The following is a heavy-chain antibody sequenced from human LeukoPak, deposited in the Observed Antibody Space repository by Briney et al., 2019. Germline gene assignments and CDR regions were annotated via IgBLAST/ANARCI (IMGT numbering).Heavy chain of an antibody. CDR3: AKAPHSNYDILRY. CDR2: ISYDGSNK. CDR1: GFTFSSYG. D-gene: IGHD3-9*01. J-gene: IGHJ4*02. Sequence: QSGGSLRLSCAASGFTFSSYGMHWVRQAPGKGLEWVAVISYDGSNKYYADSVKGRFTISRDNSKNTLYLQMNSLRAEDTAVYYCAKAPHSNYDILRYWGQGTLVTVSS. V-gene: IGHV3-30*18.